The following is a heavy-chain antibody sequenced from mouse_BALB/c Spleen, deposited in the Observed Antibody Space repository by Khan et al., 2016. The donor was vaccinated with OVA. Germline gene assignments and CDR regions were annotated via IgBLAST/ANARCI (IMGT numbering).Heavy chain of an antibody. CDR3: ARLEDI. CDR1: GFSLTSYG. D-gene: IGHD1-3*01. Sequence: QVQLKESGPGLVAPSQSLSITCTVSGFSLTSYGVHWVRQPPGKGLEWLGVIWAGGSTNYHSALMSRLSISKDNSKSQVSLKMHSLQTDDTAMYYCARLEDIWGQGTTLTVSS. CDR2: IWAGGST. V-gene: IGHV2-9*02. J-gene: IGHJ2*01.